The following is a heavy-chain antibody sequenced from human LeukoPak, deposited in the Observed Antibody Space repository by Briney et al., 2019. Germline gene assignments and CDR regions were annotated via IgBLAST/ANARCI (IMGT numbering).Heavy chain of an antibody. Sequence: SETLSLTCAVYGGSFSGYYWSWIRQPPRKGLEWIGEINHSGSTNYNPSLKSRATISVDTSKNQFSLKLSSVTAADTAVYYCARVPHYDFWSGYPPFDYWGQGTLVTVSS. CDR1: GGSFSGYY. J-gene: IGHJ4*02. CDR2: INHSGST. CDR3: ARVPHYDFWSGYPPFDY. V-gene: IGHV4-34*01. D-gene: IGHD3-3*01.